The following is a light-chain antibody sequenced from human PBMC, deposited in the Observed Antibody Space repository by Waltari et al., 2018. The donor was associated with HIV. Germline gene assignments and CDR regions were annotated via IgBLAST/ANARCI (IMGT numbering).Light chain of an antibody. CDR3: SSYITTGTIL. CDR2: DVN. V-gene: IGLV2-14*03. J-gene: IGLJ3*02. CDR1: SSDIGTYNH. Sequence: QSALTQPASVSGSLGQSITISCIGSSSDIGTYNHVSWYQQYPDKAPLLLIRDVNTRHSWIPCRFSASKSGKTATLTISGLQAEDEADYYCSSYITTGTILFGGGTKVTVL.